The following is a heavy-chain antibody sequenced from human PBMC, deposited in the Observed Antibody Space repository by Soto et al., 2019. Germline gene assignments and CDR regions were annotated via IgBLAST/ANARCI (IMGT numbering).Heavy chain of an antibody. J-gene: IGHJ6*02. CDR3: ARAFEGYYDILTGYYRNYYGMDV. V-gene: IGHV4-4*02. CDR2: IYHSGST. D-gene: IGHD3-9*01. CDR1: GGSISSSNW. Sequence: SETLSLTCAVSGGSISSSNWWSRVRQPPGKGLEWIGEIYHSGSTNYNPSLKSRVTISVDKSKNQFSLKLSSVTAADTAVYYCARAFEGYYDILTGYYRNYYGMDVWGQGTTVTVSS.